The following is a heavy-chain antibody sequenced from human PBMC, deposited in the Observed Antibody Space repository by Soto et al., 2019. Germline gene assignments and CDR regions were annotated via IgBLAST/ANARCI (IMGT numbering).Heavy chain of an antibody. J-gene: IGHJ4*02. V-gene: IGHV3-74*01. Sequence: EVQVVESGGGLVQPGGSLRLSCAGAGFTFSSYSMHWVRQVPGKGLVWVSRINPDGRRTNYADSVKGRFTISRDNAKNTGYGQRSSLRAEDAAVYYCARELGGGDTYWGLGTLVTVSS. D-gene: IGHD2-15*01. CDR3: ARELGGGDTY. CDR2: INPDGRRT. CDR1: GFTFSSYS.